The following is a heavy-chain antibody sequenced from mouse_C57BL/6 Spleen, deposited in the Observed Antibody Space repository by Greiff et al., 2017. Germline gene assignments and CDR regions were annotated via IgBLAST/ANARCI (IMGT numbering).Heavy chain of an antibody. CDR2: ISSGSSTI. CDR3: ARAYPRGAMDY. V-gene: IGHV5-17*01. J-gene: IGHJ4*01. D-gene: IGHD2-10*01. CDR1: GFTFSDYG. Sequence: DVHLVESGGGLVKPGGSLKLSCAASGFTFSDYGMHWVRQAPEKGLEWVAYISSGSSTIYYADTVKGRFTISRDNAKNTLFLQMTSLRSEDTAMYYCARAYPRGAMDYWGQGTSVTVSS.